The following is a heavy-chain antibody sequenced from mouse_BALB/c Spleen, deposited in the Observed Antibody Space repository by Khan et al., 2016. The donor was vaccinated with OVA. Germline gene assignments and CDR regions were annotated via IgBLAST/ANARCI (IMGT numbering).Heavy chain of an antibody. CDR2: ISYSGST. D-gene: IGHD1-1*01. J-gene: IGHJ4*01. CDR3: ARANYYGYAMDY. Sequence: EVQLQESGPGLVKPSQSLSLTCTVTGYSITSNYAWNWIRQFPGNKLEWMGYISYSGSTNYNPSLKSRISITRDTSKNQFFLQLNSVTTEDTATXYCARANYYGYAMDYWGQGTSITVSS. CDR1: GYSITSNYA. V-gene: IGHV3-2*02.